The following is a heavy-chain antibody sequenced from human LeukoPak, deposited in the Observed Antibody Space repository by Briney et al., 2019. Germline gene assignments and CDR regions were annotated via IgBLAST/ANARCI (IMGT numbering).Heavy chain of an antibody. J-gene: IGHJ4*02. D-gene: IGHD6-19*01. CDR3: AGGPYSSGSSADY. CDR1: GFTFSDYY. V-gene: IGHV3-11*06. CDR2: ISSSDTYT. Sequence: KPGGSLRLSCAASGFTFSDYYMSWVRQAPGKGLEWVSYISSSDTYTNYADSVKGRFTISRDNAKNSLYLQMNSLRAEDTAVYYCAGGPYSSGSSADYWGQGTLVTVSS.